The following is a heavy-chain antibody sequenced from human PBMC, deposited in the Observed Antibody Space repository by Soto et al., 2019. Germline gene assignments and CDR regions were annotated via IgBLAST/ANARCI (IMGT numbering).Heavy chain of an antibody. CDR2: ISSSSSYI. V-gene: IGHV3-21*01. CDR3: ASIRARSSKRYMDV. CDR1: GFTFSSYS. J-gene: IGHJ6*03. D-gene: IGHD2-2*01. Sequence: GGSLRLSCAASGFTFSSYSMNWVRQAPGKGLEWVSSISSSSSYIYYADSVKGRLTISRDNAKNSLYLQMNSLRAEDTAVYYCASIRARSSKRYMDVWGKGTMVTVSS.